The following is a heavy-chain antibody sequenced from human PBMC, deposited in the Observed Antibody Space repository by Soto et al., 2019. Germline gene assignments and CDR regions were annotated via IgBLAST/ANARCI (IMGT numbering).Heavy chain of an antibody. CDR3: ARYYYDSSGYDGMDV. V-gene: IGHV3-48*02. CDR1: GFKISSSS. Sequence: EVQLVESGGGLVQPGGSLRLSCAAFGFKISSSSMNWVRQAPGRGLEWVAYISDSGSNTLYADTVKGRFTVSRDTAKNTLSPQMSGLRDEDRAVYYCARYYYDSSGYDGMDVWGQGTTVTVSS. CDR2: ISDSGSNT. D-gene: IGHD3-22*01. J-gene: IGHJ6*02.